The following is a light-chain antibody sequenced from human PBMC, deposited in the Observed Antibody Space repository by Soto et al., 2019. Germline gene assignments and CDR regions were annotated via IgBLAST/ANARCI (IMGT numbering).Light chain of an antibody. CDR3: QLYDNSLYT. CDR1: QSVSSSY. CDR2: GAS. Sequence: EIVLTQSLGTLSLSPGERASLSCRAIQSVSSSYLAWYQQKPGQAPRLLIYGASTRATGIPDRFSGSGSGTDLTLTISRLEPEDFAVYYCQLYDNSLYTFGQGTNLDIK. J-gene: IGKJ2*01. V-gene: IGKV3-20*01.